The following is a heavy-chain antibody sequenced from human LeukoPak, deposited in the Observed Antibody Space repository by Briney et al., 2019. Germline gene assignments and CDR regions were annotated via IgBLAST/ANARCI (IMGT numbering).Heavy chain of an antibody. CDR2: ISGSGGST. V-gene: IGHV3-23*01. Sequence: GGSLRLSCAASGFTFSSYAMSWVRQAPGKGLEWVSAISGSGGSTYYADSVKGRFTISRDNSKNTLYLQMNSLRAEDTAVYYCARAGGYSYYYYYYYMDVWGKGTTVTVSS. D-gene: IGHD5-18*01. CDR3: ARAGGYSYYYYYYYMDV. J-gene: IGHJ6*03. CDR1: GFTFSSYA.